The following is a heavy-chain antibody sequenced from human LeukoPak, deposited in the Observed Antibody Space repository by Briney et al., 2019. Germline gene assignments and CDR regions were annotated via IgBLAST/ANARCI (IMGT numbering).Heavy chain of an antibody. CDR3: ARAPTRSSDVVTGYLFDY. CDR2: STYFNT. V-gene: IGHV4-34*01. D-gene: IGHD3-9*01. Sequence: SETLSLTCAVYGGSFSGYYWSWIRQPPGKGLEWIGSGSTYFNTYYHPSLKSRVTISLDTPKQQFSLTVSSVTAADTAVYYCARAPTRSSDVVTGYLFDYWGQGILVTVSS. J-gene: IGHJ4*02. CDR1: GGSFSGYY.